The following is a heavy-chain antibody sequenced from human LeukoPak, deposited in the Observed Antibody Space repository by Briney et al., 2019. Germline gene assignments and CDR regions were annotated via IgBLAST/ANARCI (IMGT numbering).Heavy chain of an antibody. CDR3: ARSGVGTMVRGVIL. CDR1: GLTFSSYE. V-gene: IGHV3-48*03. J-gene: IGHJ4*02. CDR2: ISSSGSTI. D-gene: IGHD3-10*01. Sequence: GGSLRLSCAASGLTFSSYEMNWVRQAPGKGLEWVSYISSSGSTIYYADSVKGRFTISRDNAKNSLYLQMNSLRAEDTAVYYCARSGVGTMVRGVILWGQGTLVTVSS.